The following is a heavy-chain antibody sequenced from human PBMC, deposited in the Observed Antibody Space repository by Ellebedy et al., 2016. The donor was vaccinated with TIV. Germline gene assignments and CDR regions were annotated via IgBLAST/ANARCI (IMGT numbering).Heavy chain of an antibody. J-gene: IGHJ4*02. CDR3: ARDSRPNIGSL. V-gene: IGHV3-66*01. CDR2: IYSYGRT. D-gene: IGHD1-26*01. CDR1: GVTVSSDF. Sequence: GESLKISCAAFGVTVSSDFMSWVRQAPGKGPEWVSIIYSYGRTFYAASVTGRFTISRDSSKNTLYLQMNTLRADDTAVYFCARDSRPNIGSLWGQGTLVTVSS.